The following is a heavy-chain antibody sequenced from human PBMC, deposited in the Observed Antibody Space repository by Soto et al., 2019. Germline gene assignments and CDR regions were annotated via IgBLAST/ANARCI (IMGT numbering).Heavy chain of an antibody. CDR2: IIPIFGTA. CDR3: AREGDYYDSSGYDPKPNWFDP. CDR1: GGTFSSYA. Sequence: ASVKVSGKASGGTFSSYAISWVRQAPGQGLEWMGGIIPIFGTANYAQKFQGRVTITADESTSTAYMELSSLRSEDTAVYYCAREGDYYDSSGYDPKPNWFDPWGQGTLVTVSS. J-gene: IGHJ5*02. V-gene: IGHV1-69*13. D-gene: IGHD3-22*01.